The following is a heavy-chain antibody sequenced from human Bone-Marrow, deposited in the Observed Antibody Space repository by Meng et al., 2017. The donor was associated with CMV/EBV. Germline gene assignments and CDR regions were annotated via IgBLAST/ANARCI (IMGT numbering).Heavy chain of an antibody. J-gene: IGHJ6*02. CDR2: ISYDGVHK. CDR1: GFTFSSYS. Sequence: LSLTCAASGFTFSSYSMHWVRQSPGKGLEWVAVISYDGVHKSYGDSVKGRFTISRDNSQNTLDLQMSNLRPEDTALYYCAKDGRRRRDYDAGRYRPYYGVDVWGQGTTVTVSS. CDR3: AKDGRRRRDYDAGRYRPYYGVDV. D-gene: IGHD4/OR15-4a*01. V-gene: IGHV3-30*18.